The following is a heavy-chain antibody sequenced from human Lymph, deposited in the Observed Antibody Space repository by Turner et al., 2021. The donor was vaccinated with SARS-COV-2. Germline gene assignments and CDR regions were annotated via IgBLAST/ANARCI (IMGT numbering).Heavy chain of an antibody. CDR3: AKDPNWYVLSAVDY. CDR2: MSASGGST. D-gene: IGHD1-1*01. Sequence: EVQLLESGGGLVQPGGSLRPSCSASGFTFSNYAMSWVRQAPGKGLEWVSAMSASGGSTYYADSVKGRFTISRDNSKNTLYLQMNSLRAEDTAVYYCAKDPNWYVLSAVDYWGQGTLVTVSS. CDR1: GFTFSNYA. J-gene: IGHJ4*02. V-gene: IGHV3-23*01.